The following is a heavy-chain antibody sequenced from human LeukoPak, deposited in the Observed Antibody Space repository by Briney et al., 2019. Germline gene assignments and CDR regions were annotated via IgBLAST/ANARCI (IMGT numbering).Heavy chain of an antibody. Sequence: SVKVSCKASGGTFSSYAISWVRQAPGQGLEWMGRIIPIFGTANYAQKFQGRVTITTDESTSTAYMELSSLRSEDTAVYYCARERRGHDSSGYYQHWGQGTLVTVSS. V-gene: IGHV1-69*05. D-gene: IGHD3-22*01. J-gene: IGHJ1*01. CDR1: GGTFSSYA. CDR2: IIPIFGTA. CDR3: ARERRGHDSSGYYQH.